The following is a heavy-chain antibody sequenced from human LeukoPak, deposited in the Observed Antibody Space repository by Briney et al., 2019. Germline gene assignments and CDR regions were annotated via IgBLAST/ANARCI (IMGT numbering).Heavy chain of an antibody. J-gene: IGHJ5*02. D-gene: IGHD6-19*01. V-gene: IGHV4-34*01. CDR3: ARDQGIAVAGTNWFDP. CDR2: INHSGST. CDR1: GVSFSGYY. Sequence: SETLSLTCAVYGVSFSGYYWSWIRQPPGKGLEWVGEINHSGSTNYNPSLKSRVTISVDTSKNQFSLKLSSVTAADTAVYYCARDQGIAVAGTNWFDPWGQGALVTVSS.